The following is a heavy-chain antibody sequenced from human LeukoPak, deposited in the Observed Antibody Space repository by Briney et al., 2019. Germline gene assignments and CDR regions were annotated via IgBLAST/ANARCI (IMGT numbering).Heavy chain of an antibody. CDR1: GGSISSGGYY. CDR3: ARGRGRVYDAFDI. V-gene: IGHV4-30-4*08. Sequence: SETLSLTCTVSGGSISSGGYYWSWIRQHPGKGLEWIGYIYYSGSTYYNPSLKSRVTISVEKSKNQFSPKLSSVTAADTAVYYCARGRGRVYDAFDIWGQGTMVTVSS. CDR2: IYYSGST. D-gene: IGHD3-10*01. J-gene: IGHJ3*02.